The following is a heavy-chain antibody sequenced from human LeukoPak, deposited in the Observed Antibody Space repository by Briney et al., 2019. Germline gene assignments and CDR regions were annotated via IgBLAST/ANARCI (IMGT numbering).Heavy chain of an antibody. CDR2: IYTSGST. CDR3: ARGREVPGAITAALEAFDI. J-gene: IGHJ3*02. V-gene: IGHV4-61*02. D-gene: IGHD2-2*01. Sequence: PSETLSLTCTVSGGSISSDNYYWNWIRQPPGKGLEWIGRIYTSGSTNYNPSLWSRVTISVDTSKNQFSLRLSSVTAADTAIYYCARGREVPGAITAALEAFDIWGQGTMVSVSS. CDR1: GGSISSDNYY.